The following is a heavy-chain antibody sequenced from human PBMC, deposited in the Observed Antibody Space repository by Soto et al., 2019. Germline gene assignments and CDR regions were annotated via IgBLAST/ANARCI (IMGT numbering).Heavy chain of an antibody. D-gene: IGHD1-1*01. J-gene: IGHJ4*02. Sequence: QVHLVQSGAEVKKHGASVKVSCKGSGYAFTTYGITWVRQAPGQGLEWVGWISAHNGNTNYAQKLQGRVTVTRDTSTSTAYMELRSLRSDDTAVYYCARGRYGDYWGQGALVTVSS. CDR1: GYAFTTYG. CDR3: ARGRYGDY. V-gene: IGHV1-18*01. CDR2: ISAHNGNT.